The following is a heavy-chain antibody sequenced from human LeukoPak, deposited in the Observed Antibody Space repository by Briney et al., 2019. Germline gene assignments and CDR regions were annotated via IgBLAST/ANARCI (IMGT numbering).Heavy chain of an antibody. CDR1: GASISSGSYY. V-gene: IGHV4-61*02. D-gene: IGHD3-22*01. CDR3: ARGPSSYYYDSSGYYLV. Sequence: SETLSLTCTVSGASISSGSYYWIWIRQAAEKGLEWIGRISTSGSPNYNPSLKSRVTMSVDTSNNQFSLKLSSVTAADTAVYYCARGPSSYYYDSSGYYLVWGQGTLVTVSS. J-gene: IGHJ4*02. CDR2: ISTSGSP.